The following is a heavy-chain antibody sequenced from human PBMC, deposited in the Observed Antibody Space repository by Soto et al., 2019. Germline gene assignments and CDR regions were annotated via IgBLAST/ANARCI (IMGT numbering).Heavy chain of an antibody. CDR1: GFTFRLYG. V-gene: IGHV3-30*03. J-gene: IGHJ6*02. Sequence: QVQLVESGGGVVQPGRSLRLSCAASGFTFRLYGMHWVRQAPGKGLEWVAVISYDGSNKYYADSVKGRFTISRDNSKNTLSLQMNSLRVEDTAIYDCVRDRSNNLEGGMDVWVQGTTVTVSS. CDR3: VRDRSNNLEGGMDV. D-gene: IGHD1-1*01. CDR2: ISYDGSNK.